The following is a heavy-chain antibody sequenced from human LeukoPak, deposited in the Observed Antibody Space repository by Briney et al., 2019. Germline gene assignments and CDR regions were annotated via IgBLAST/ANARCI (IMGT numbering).Heavy chain of an antibody. J-gene: IGHJ3*02. Sequence: PGRSLRLSCAASGFTFDDYAMRWVRHAPGKGLEWVSGISWNSGSIGYADSVKGRFTISRDNAKNSLYLQMNSLRAEDTALYYCAKDISSSGLVNAFDIWGQGTMVTVSS. V-gene: IGHV3-9*01. CDR2: ISWNSGSI. D-gene: IGHD6-19*01. CDR3: AKDISSSGLVNAFDI. CDR1: GFTFDDYA.